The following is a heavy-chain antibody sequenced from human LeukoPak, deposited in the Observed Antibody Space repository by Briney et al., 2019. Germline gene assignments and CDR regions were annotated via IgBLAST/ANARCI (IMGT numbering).Heavy chain of an antibody. CDR1: GYTFTSYD. CDR2: MNPNSGNT. CDR3: ARAPITGTPDWFDP. V-gene: IGHV1-8*01. J-gene: IGHJ5*02. Sequence: ASVKVSCKASGYTFTSYDINWVRQATGQGLEWMGWMNPNSGNTGYAQKFQGRVTMTRNTSISTAYMELSSLRSEDTAVYYCARAPITGTPDWFDPWGQGTLVTVSS. D-gene: IGHD1-7*01.